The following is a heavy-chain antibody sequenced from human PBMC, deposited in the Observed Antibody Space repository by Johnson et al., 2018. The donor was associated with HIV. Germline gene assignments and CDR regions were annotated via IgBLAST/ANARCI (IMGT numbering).Heavy chain of an antibody. CDR2: INNDGRCT. CDR3: ARERIWYSSSGDAFDI. J-gene: IGHJ3*02. CDR1: GFTFSSYW. D-gene: IGHD6-13*01. V-gene: IGHV3-74*01. Sequence: VQLVESGGGLVQPRGSLRLSCAASGFTFSSYWMHWVRQAPGKGLVWVSRINNDGRCTTYADSVKGRFTISRDNAKNTLYLQMNSLRAEDTAVYYCARERIWYSSSGDAFDIWGQGTMVTVSS.